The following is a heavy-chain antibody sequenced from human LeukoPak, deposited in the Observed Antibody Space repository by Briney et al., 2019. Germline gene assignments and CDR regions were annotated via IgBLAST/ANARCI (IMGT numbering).Heavy chain of an antibody. D-gene: IGHD2-15*01. V-gene: IGHV4-39*07. CDR2: IYYSGST. CDR1: GGSISSSSYY. CDR3: ARAPLYCSGGSCYPYYYYMDV. J-gene: IGHJ6*03. Sequence: SETLSLTCTVSGGSISSSSYYWGWIRQPPGKGLEWIGSIYYSGSTYYNPSLKSRVTVSVDTSKNQFSLKLSSVTAADTAVYYCARAPLYCSGGSCYPYYYYMDVWGRGTTVTVSS.